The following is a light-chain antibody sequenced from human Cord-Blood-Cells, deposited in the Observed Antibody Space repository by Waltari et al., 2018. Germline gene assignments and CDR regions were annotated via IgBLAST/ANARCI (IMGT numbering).Light chain of an antibody. CDR1: QSVSSSY. CDR2: GAS. J-gene: IGKJ2*01. CDR3: QQDYNLPYT. Sequence: EILMTQSPATLSSSPGERDNLSCRASQSVSSSYLSWYQQKHGQAPRLLIYGASTRATGIPARFSGSGSETDFTLTISSLQPEDFAVYYCQQDYNLPYTFGQGTKLEIK. V-gene: IGKV3D-7*01.